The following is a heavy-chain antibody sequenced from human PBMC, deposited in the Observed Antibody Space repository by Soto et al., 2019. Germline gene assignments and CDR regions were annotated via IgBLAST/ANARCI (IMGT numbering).Heavy chain of an antibody. J-gene: IGHJ4*02. CDR1: GFPFSNAW. D-gene: IGHD1-26*01. Sequence: PGGSLRLSCAASGFPFSNAWMSWVRQAPGEGLEWVARIKSETDGGTTDYGAPVEGRFTISRDNARNSLYLQMNNVGVEDTAVYYCTRDAVRREDYWGQGTLVTVSS. CDR2: IKSETDGGTT. V-gene: IGHV3-15*05. CDR3: TRDAVRREDY.